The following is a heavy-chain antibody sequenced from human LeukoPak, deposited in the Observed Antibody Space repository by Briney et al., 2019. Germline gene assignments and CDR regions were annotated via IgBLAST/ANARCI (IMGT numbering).Heavy chain of an antibody. CDR1: GYTFTSYG. J-gene: IGHJ3*02. V-gene: IGHV1-18*01. CDR3: ARAPPEVIVVVDAFDI. Sequence: ASVKVSCKASGYTFTSYGISWVQQAPGQGLEWMGWISAYNGNTNYAQKLQGRVTMTTDTSTSTAYMELRSLRSDDTAVYYCARAPPEVIVVVDAFDIWGQGTMVTVSS. D-gene: IGHD3-22*01. CDR2: ISAYNGNT.